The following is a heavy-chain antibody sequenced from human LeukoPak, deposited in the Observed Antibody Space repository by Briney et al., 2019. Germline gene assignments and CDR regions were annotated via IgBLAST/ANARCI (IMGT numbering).Heavy chain of an antibody. V-gene: IGHV6-1*01. D-gene: IGHD6-19*01. CDR2: TYYRSKWYN. Sequence: SQTLSLTCAISGDSASSNSAAWNWIRQSPSRGLGWLGRTYYRSKWYNDYGVSVKSRITINPDTSKNQFSLQLNSVTPEDTAVYYCARALRYSSGWALDYWGQGTLVTVSS. CDR3: ARALRYSSGWALDY. J-gene: IGHJ4*02. CDR1: GDSASSNSAA.